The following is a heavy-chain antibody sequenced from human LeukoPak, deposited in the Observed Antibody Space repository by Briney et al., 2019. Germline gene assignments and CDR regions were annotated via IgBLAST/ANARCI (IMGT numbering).Heavy chain of an antibody. CDR3: ARGDSSSWYSTHTYFDY. J-gene: IGHJ4*02. CDR1: GFTFSSYA. Sequence: GGSLRLSCAASGFTFSSYAMHWVRQAPGKGLEWEAVISYDGSNKYYADSVKGRFTISRDNSKNTLYLQMNSLRAEDTAVYYCARGDSSSWYSTHTYFDYWGQGTLVTVSS. V-gene: IGHV3-30-3*01. D-gene: IGHD6-13*01. CDR2: ISYDGSNK.